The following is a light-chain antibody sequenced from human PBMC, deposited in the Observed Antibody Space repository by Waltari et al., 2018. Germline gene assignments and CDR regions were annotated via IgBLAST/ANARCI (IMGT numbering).Light chain of an antibody. V-gene: IGKV3-20*01. CDR1: QGVVTIT. CDR3: QHYGSSLFT. CDR2: GAS. Sequence: CKASQGVVTITLPWYQQKPGQAPRLLIYGASSRAAGIPDRFSGSGYGRDFTLTISRLEPEDFAVYYCQHYGSSLFTFGPGTKVESK. J-gene: IGKJ3*01.